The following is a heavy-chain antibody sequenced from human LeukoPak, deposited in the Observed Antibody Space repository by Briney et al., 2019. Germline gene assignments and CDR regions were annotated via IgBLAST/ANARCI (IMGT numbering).Heavy chain of an antibody. Sequence: SETLSLTCAVYGGSFNGYYWSWIRQPPGKGLEWIGEINHSGSTNYNPSLKSRVTISVDTSQNQFSLKLSSVTAADTAVYYCARIRVLRYFDWSPPYYYYYGMDVWGQGTTVTVSS. J-gene: IGHJ6*02. CDR1: GGSFNGYY. V-gene: IGHV4-34*01. CDR3: ARIRVLRYFDWSPPYYYYYGMDV. D-gene: IGHD3-9*01. CDR2: INHSGST.